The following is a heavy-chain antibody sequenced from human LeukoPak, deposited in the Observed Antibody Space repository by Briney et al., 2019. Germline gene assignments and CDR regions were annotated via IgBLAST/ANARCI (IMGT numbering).Heavy chain of an antibody. CDR2: VSSNSATI. CDR1: GFTFSSYS. Sequence: GESLRLSCTASGFTFSSYSMTWVRQAPGKGLEWISYVSSNSATIHYADSVKGRFTISRDNAKNSLYLQMNRLRAEDTAVYYCARDAKLAVGYYYYYGLGVWGQGTTVTVSS. J-gene: IGHJ6*02. D-gene: IGHD6-19*01. V-gene: IGHV3-48*04. CDR3: ARDAKLAVGYYYYYGLGV.